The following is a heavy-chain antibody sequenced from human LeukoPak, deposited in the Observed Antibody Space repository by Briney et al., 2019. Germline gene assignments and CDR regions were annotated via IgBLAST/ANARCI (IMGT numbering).Heavy chain of an antibody. D-gene: IGHD1-7*01. V-gene: IGHV3-30*02. CDR2: IRSDGSNK. Sequence: PGGSLRLSCAASGFTFNTYAMHWIRQAPGRGLEWVAFIRSDGSNKNYADSVKGRFTISRDNSKNTLYLQMNSLRVEDTGVYYCATLSLNWNYNHYFDFWGQGTLVTTSS. CDR1: GFTFNTYA. CDR3: ATLSLNWNYNHYFDF. J-gene: IGHJ4*02.